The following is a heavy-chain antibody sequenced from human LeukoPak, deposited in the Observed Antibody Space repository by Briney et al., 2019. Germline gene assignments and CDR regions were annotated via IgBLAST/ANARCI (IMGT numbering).Heavy chain of an antibody. CDR2: ISYSGTT. CDR1: GGSLRDYF. CDR3: ARADVNFPAYTAFFDN. Sequence: SETLSLTCAVSGGSLRDYFWNWIRQPPGKGLEWLGEISYSGTTNSNPSLRSRVAVSIDTSKNQFSLRLTSVTAADTAVYFCARADVNFPAYTAFFDNWGSGALVTVSA. J-gene: IGHJ4*02. D-gene: IGHD2-21*02. V-gene: IGHV4-34*01.